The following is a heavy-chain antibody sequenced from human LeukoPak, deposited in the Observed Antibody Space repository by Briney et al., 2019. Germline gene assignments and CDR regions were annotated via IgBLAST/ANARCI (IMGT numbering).Heavy chain of an antibody. CDR2: ISYDGSNK. CDR1: GFTFSFYS. J-gene: IGHJ4*02. V-gene: IGHV3-30-3*01. CDR3: ARTENYDYLWGSFDY. D-gene: IGHD3-16*01. Sequence: AGGSLRLSCAASGFTFSFYSMHWVRQAPGKGLEWVALISYDGSNKYYADSVKSRFSISRDNSKNTLYLQMNSLRTEDTAVYYCARTENYDYLWGSFDYWGQGTLVTVSS.